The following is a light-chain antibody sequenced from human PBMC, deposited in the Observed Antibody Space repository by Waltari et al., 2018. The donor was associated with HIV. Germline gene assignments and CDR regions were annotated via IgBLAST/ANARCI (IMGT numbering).Light chain of an antibody. CDR3: QQYNNWPQT. Sequence: ETMMTQPPATLSVSPGERATLSCRASQSVSSNLTWYQQKPGQAPRLLIYGASTRATAIPARVSGSGSGTDFTLTISSLQSEDIAIYYCQQYNNWPQTFGQGTKVEIK. J-gene: IGKJ1*01. CDR2: GAS. V-gene: IGKV3-15*01. CDR1: QSVSSN.